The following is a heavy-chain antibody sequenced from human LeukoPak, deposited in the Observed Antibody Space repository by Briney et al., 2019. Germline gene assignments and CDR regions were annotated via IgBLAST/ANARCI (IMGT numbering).Heavy chain of an antibody. CDR3: ARYYGPYDAFDI. CDR1: GYTFTSYD. Sequence: ASVKVSCKASGYTFTSYDINWVRQATGQGLEWMGWMNPNSGNTGYAQKFQGRVTITRNTSISTAYMELSSLRSEDTAVYYCARYYGPYDAFDIWGQGTMVTVSS. V-gene: IGHV1-8*03. CDR2: MNPNSGNT. D-gene: IGHD4-17*01. J-gene: IGHJ3*02.